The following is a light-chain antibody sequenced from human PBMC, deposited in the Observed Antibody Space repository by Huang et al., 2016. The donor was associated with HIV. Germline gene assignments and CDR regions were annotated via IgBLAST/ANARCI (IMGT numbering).Light chain of an antibody. V-gene: IGKV1-39*01. CDR1: PSVGTY. CDR3: QQSYGALSS. Sequence: IQMTQSPTSLSASVGDRVFISCRTSPSVGTYLNWYQQKPGKAPKLLISSASTLHNGVPSRFSGGGSGTVFTLTIRGLQFDDFATYFCQQSYGALSSFGPGTRL. CDR2: SAS. J-gene: IGKJ5*01.